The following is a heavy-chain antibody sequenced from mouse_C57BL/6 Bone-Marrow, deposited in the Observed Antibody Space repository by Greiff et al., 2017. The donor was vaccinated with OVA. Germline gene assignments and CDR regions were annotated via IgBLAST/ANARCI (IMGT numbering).Heavy chain of an antibody. D-gene: IGHD1-1*01. J-gene: IGHJ1*03. V-gene: IGHV1-39*01. CDR2: INPNYGTT. Sequence: VQLQQSGPELVKPGASVKISCKASGYSFTDYNMNWVKQSNGKSLEWIGVINPNYGTTSYNQKFKGKATLTVDQSSSTAYMQLNGLTSEDSAVYYCAFYYCSSYRYFDVWGTGTTVTVSS. CDR3: AFYYCSSYRYFDV. CDR1: GYSFTDYN.